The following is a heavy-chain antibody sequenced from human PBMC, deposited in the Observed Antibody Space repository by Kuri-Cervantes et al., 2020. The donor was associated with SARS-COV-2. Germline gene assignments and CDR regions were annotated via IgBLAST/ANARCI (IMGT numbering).Heavy chain of an antibody. V-gene: IGHV3-11*05. J-gene: IGHJ3*02. CDR2: ISSSSSYT. Sequence: GGSLRLSCAASGFTFSDYYMSWIRQAPGKGLEWVSYISSSSSYTNYADSVKGRFTISRDNAKNSLYLQMNSLRAEDTAVYYCARAPQWVAGDDAFDILGQETMVTVSS. D-gene: IGHD6-19*01. CDR3: ARAPQWVAGDDAFDI. CDR1: GFTFSDYY.